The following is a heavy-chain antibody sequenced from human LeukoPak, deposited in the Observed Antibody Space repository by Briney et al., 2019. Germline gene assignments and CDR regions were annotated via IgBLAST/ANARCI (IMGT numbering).Heavy chain of an antibody. J-gene: IGHJ6*03. CDR1: GGSFSGYY. Sequence: SETLSLTCVVYGGSFSGYYWSWIRQPQGKGLEWIGEIDHSGTTNYNPSLKSRVTMSVDTSKNQFSLMVSSVTAADTAVYYCATGRNGVVPAPILGVGPWYNYHYMDVWGKGTTVTVSS. V-gene: IGHV4-34*01. D-gene: IGHD2-2*02. CDR3: ATGRNGVVPAPILGVGPWYNYHYMDV. CDR2: IDHSGTT.